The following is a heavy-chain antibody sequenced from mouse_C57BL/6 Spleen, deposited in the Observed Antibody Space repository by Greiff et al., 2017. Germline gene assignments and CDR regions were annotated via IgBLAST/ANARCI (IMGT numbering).Heavy chain of an antibody. CDR2: IDPSDSYT. V-gene: IGHV1-50*01. J-gene: IGHJ3*01. D-gene: IGHD2-2*01. CDR3: ARSGGTTMVTSWFAY. CDR1: GYTFTSYW. Sequence: VQLQQPGAELVKPGASVKLSCKASGYTFTSYWMQWVKQRPGQGLAWIGEIDPSDSYTNYNQKFKGKATLTVDTSSSTAYMQLSSLTSEDSAVYYCARSGGTTMVTSWFAYWGQGTLVTVSA.